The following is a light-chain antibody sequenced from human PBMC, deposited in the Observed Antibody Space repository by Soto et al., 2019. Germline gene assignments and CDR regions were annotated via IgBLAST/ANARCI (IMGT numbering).Light chain of an antibody. Sequence: SYELTQPPSVSVSPGQTASITCYGDKLGDKYACWYQQKPGQSPVLVIYQDSKRPSGIPERLSGSNSGNTATLTISGTQAMDEADYYCQAWDSSTPYVFGTGTKLTVL. CDR1: KLGDKY. V-gene: IGLV3-1*01. J-gene: IGLJ1*01. CDR3: QAWDSSTPYV. CDR2: QDS.